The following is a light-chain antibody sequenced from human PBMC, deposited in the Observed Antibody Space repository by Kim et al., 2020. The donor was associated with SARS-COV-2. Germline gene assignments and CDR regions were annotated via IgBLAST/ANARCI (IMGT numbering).Light chain of an antibody. CDR1: SSDVGGYNY. J-gene: IGLJ1*01. Sequence: PGQSVTISCTGTSSDVGGYNYVSWYQQHPGKAPKLMIYEVSKRPSGVPDRFSGSKSGNTASLTVSGLQAEDEADYYCSSYAGSLWVFGTGTKVTVL. CDR2: EVS. V-gene: IGLV2-8*01. CDR3: SSYAGSLWV.